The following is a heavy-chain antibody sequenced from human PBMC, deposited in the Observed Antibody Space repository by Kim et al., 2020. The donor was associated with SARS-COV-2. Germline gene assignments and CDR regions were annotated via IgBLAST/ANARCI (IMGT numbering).Heavy chain of an antibody. V-gene: IGHV4-39*07. CDR2: IYYSGST. CDR3: ARAVGATSTYYYYYGMEV. D-gene: IGHD1-26*01. Sequence: SETLSLTCTVSGGSISSSSYYWGWIRQPPGKGLEWIGSIYYSGSTYYNPSLKSRVTISVDTSKNQFSLKLSSVTAADTAVYYCARAVGATSTYYYYYGMEVWGQGTTVTVSS. CDR1: GGSISSSSYY. J-gene: IGHJ6*02.